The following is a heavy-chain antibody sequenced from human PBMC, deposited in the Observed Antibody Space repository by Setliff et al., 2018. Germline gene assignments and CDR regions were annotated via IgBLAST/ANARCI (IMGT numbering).Heavy chain of an antibody. CDR2: IYYSGST. CDR1: DDSFTSSRYY. V-gene: IGHV4-39*02. CDR3: ARERSYYYDSSGFYYEGRHFDY. J-gene: IGHJ4*02. Sequence: PSETLSLTCTVSDDSFTSSRYYWGWIRQAPGSGLEWIGSIYYSGSTYYNPSLKSRITISVDTSKNQFSLKLSFVTAADTAVYYCARERSYYYDSSGFYYEGRHFDYWGQGTLVTVSS. D-gene: IGHD3-22*01.